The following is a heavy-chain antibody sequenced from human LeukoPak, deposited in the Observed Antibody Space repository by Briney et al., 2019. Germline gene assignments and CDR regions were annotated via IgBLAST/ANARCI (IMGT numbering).Heavy chain of an antibody. J-gene: IGHJ4*02. CDR3: ARGARWLQLCYFDY. D-gene: IGHD5-24*01. V-gene: IGHV4-59*01. CDR1: GGSISSAY. Sequence: PSETLSLTCTVSGGSISSAYWTWIRQPPGKGLEWIGYISYSGSTNYNPSLKSRVTISVDTSKNQFSLKLSSVTAADTAVYYCARGARWLQLCYFDYWGQGTLVTVSS. CDR2: ISYSGST.